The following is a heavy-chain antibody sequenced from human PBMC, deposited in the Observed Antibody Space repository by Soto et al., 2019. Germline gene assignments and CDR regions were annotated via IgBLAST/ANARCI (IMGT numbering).Heavy chain of an antibody. V-gene: IGHV3-23*01. D-gene: IGHD3-3*01. CDR2: ISGSGGST. CDR3: AKEYYDFWSGYYISYYYMDV. J-gene: IGHJ6*03. CDR1: GFTFSSYA. Sequence: GGSLRLSCAASGFTFSSYALAWFRQAPGRGLEGVSAISGSGGSTYYADSVKGRFTISRDNSKNTLYLQMNSLRAEDTAVYYCAKEYYDFWSGYYISYYYMDVWGKGTTVTVSS.